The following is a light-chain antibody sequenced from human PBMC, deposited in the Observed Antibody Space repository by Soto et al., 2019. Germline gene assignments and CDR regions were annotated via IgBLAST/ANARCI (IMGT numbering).Light chain of an antibody. CDR3: KSYDSRLSGYV. CDR1: STDFVSYNR. J-gene: IGLJ1*01. V-gene: IGLV2-18*02. CDR2: EVS. Sequence: QSALTQPPSVSGAPGQSVTISCTGTSTDFVSYNRVSWYQQPPGTAPKLMIYEVSKRPSGVPDRFSGSKSGNTASLTISGLQAADEADYFCKSYDSRLSGYVFGTGTKVT.